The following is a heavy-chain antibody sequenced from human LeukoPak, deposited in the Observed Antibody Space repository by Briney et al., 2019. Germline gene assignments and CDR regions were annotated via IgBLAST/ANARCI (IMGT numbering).Heavy chain of an antibody. J-gene: IGHJ5*02. CDR1: GASISSYY. D-gene: IGHD3-22*01. CDR2: TYYSGST. CDR3: ARHRYYYDSSGYYYQP. V-gene: IGHV4-59*01. Sequence: SETLSLTCTVSGASISSYYWSWIRQPPGKGLEWVGYTYYSGSTNYNPSLKSRVTISVDTSKNQFSLRLSSVTAADTAVYYCARHRYYYDSSGYYYQPWGQGALVTVSS.